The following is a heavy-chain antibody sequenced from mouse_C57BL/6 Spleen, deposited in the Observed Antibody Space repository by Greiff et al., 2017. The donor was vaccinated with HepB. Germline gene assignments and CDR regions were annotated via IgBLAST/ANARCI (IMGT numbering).Heavy chain of an antibody. CDR3: ARGGSSPDY. CDR2: NYPGSGST. Sequence: LQPGAELVKPGASVKMSCKASGYTFTSYWITWVKQRPGQGLEWIGDNYPGSGSTNYNEKFKSKATLTVDTSSSTAYMQLSSLTSEDSAVYYCARGGSSPDYWGQGTTLTVSS. J-gene: IGHJ2*01. V-gene: IGHV1-55*01. D-gene: IGHD1-1*01. CDR1: GYTFTSYW.